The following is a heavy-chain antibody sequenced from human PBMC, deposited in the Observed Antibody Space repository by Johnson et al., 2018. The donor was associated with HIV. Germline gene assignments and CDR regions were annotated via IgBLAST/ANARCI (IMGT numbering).Heavy chain of an antibody. D-gene: IGHD3-3*01. CDR2: IGTAGET. CDR3: ARDRYYDFWSGYRTFDI. J-gene: IGHJ3*02. Sequence: VQLVESGGGLVQPGGSLRLSCAASGFTFRSYDMHWVRQVTGKGLEWVSAIGTAGETNYPGSVKGRFTISRENAKNSLYLQMNSLRAEDTAVYYCARDRYYDFWSGYRTFDIWGQGTIVTVSS. V-gene: IGHV3-13*01. CDR1: GFTFRSYD.